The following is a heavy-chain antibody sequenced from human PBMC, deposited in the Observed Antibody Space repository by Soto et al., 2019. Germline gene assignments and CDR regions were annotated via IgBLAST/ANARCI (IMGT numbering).Heavy chain of an antibody. J-gene: IGHJ4*02. D-gene: IGHD6-19*01. Sequence: QVQLVQSGAEVKKPGSSVKVSCKASGGTFSSYAISWVRQAPGQGLEWMGGIIPIFGTANYAQKFQGRVTITADESTSTAYMEPSSLRSEDTAVYYCARDSGTIAVAGTPYVGYFDYWGQGTLVTVSS. CDR2: IIPIFGTA. CDR3: ARDSGTIAVAGTPYVGYFDY. V-gene: IGHV1-69*01. CDR1: GGTFSSYA.